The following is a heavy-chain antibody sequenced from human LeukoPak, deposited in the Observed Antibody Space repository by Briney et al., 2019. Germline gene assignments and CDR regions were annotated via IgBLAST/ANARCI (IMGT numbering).Heavy chain of an antibody. J-gene: IGHJ1*01. CDR3: ARGRMSFV. CDR2: MNPNGINT. Sequence: ASVKVSCKASGYTITTYDINWVRQAPGQGLEWMGWMNPNGINTGSAQKFQGRITMTMNASITTAYMELSSLRSEDTAVYYCARGRMSFVWGQGTLVTVSS. D-gene: IGHD3/OR15-3a*01. V-gene: IGHV1-8*01. CDR1: GYTITTYD.